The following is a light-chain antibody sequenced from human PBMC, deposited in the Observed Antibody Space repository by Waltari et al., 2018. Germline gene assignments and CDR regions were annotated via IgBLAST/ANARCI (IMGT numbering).Light chain of an antibody. CDR2: DVT. CDR3: CSYGGSYSFVV. CDR1: SSDVGGYNY. J-gene: IGLJ2*01. Sequence: QSALTQPRSVSGSPGQSVTISCTGTSSDVGGYNYVSWYQQHPGKAPKLIIYDVTKRPSAVPDRFSGSKSGNTASLTISGLQAEDEADYYCCSYGGSYSFVVFGGGTKLTVL. V-gene: IGLV2-11*01.